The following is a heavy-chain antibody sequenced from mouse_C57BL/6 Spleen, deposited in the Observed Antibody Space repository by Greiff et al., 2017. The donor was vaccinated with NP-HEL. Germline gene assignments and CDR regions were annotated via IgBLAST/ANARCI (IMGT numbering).Heavy chain of an antibody. CDR2: ISYDGSN. CDR1: GYSITSGYY. V-gene: IGHV3-6*01. Sequence: EVQLQESGPGLVKPSQSLSLTCSVTGYSITSGYYWNWIRQFPGNKLEWMGYISYDGSNNYNPSLKNRISITRDPSKNQFFLKLNSVTTEDTATYYCARDQGNYGAMDYWGQGTSVTVSS. J-gene: IGHJ4*01. D-gene: IGHD2-1*01. CDR3: ARDQGNYGAMDY.